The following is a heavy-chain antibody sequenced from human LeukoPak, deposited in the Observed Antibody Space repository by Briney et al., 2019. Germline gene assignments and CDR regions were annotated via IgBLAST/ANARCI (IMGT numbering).Heavy chain of an antibody. CDR1: GGSISSGDYY. V-gene: IGHV4-30-4*01. CDR2: IYYSGST. J-gene: IGHJ4*02. Sequence: SETLSLTCTVSGGSISSGDYYWSWIRQPPGKGLEWIGYIYYSGSTYYNPSLKSRVTISVDTSKNQFSLKLSSVTAADMAVYYCARFHQVLRYFDWPKYYFDYWGQGTLVTVPS. D-gene: IGHD3-9*01. CDR3: ARFHQVLRYFDWPKYYFDY.